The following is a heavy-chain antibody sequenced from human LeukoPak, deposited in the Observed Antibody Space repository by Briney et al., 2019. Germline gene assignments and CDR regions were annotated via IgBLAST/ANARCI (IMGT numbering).Heavy chain of an antibody. CDR3: AREAERWLQQPYDY. J-gene: IGHJ4*02. V-gene: IGHV3-30*03. D-gene: IGHD5-24*01. CDR1: GFTFSSYG. CDR2: ISYDGSNK. Sequence: GRSLRLSCAASGFTFSSYGMHWVRQAPGKGLEWVAVISYDGSNKYYADSVKGRFTISRDNSKNTLYLQMNSLRAEDTAVYYCAREAERWLQQPYDYWGQGTLVTVSS.